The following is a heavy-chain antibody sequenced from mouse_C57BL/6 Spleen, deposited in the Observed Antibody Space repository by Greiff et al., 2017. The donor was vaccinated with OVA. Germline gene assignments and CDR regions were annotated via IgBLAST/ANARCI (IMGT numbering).Heavy chain of an antibody. J-gene: IGHJ2*01. Sequence: QVQLKESGAELARPGAPVKLSCKASGYTFTSYGISWVKQRTGQGLEWIGEIYPRSGNTYYNEKFKGKATLTADKSSSTAYMELRSLTSEDSAVYLCARDSSYHYLDYGGQGTTLTVSS. D-gene: IGHD1-1*01. CDR3: ARDSSYHYLDY. CDR1: GYTFTSYG. V-gene: IGHV1-81*01. CDR2: IYPRSGNT.